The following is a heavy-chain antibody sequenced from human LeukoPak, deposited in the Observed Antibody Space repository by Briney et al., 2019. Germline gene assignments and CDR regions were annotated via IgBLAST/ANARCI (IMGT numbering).Heavy chain of an antibody. Sequence: SQTLSLTCTVSGGSISSGGYYWSWIRQHPGKGLEWIGYIYYSGRTYYNPSLKTRLTISVDTSKNQFSLKLSSVTAADTAVYYCARVTSAGGWWFDPWGQGTLVTVSS. D-gene: IGHD2-15*01. J-gene: IGHJ5*02. CDR2: IYYSGRT. CDR1: GGSISSGGYY. V-gene: IGHV4-31*03. CDR3: ARVTSAGGWWFDP.